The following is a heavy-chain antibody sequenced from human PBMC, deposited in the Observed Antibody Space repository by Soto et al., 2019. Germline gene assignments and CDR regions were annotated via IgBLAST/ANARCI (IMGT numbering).Heavy chain of an antibody. V-gene: IGHV3-23*01. Sequence: GGSLRLSCAASGFTFSSYAMTWVRQAPGKGLEWVSGISGSGATTSYADSEKGRFTVSRDNSKNTLYLQMNSLRVEDTAVYYCAKLRYFDWSSYNWFEYWGQGTPVTVSS. J-gene: IGHJ5*01. CDR2: ISGSGATT. CDR3: AKLRYFDWSSYNWFEY. D-gene: IGHD3-9*01. CDR1: GFTFSSYA.